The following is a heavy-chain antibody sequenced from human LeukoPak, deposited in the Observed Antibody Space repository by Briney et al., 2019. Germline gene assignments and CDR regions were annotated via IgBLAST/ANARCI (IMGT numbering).Heavy chain of an antibody. Sequence: PSQNLSLTCTVSGGSISSGDYYWSWIRQPPGKGLEWIGYIYYSGSTYYNPSLKSRLTISVDTSKNQFSLKLSSVTAADTAVYYCARVKYTTRPFDYWGQGTLVTVSS. J-gene: IGHJ4*02. CDR3: ARVKYTTRPFDY. D-gene: IGHD1-1*01. CDR2: IYYSGST. CDR1: GGSISSGDYY. V-gene: IGHV4-30-4*08.